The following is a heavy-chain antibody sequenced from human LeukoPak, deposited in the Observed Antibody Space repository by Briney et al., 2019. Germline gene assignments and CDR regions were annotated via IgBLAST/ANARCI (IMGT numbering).Heavy chain of an antibody. Sequence: PSETLSLTCTVSGGSISGYYWSWIRQPPGKGLEWIGYIYYSGSTNSNPSLKSRVTISVDTPKNQFSLKLSSVTAADTAVYYCARSAVRGVDYWGQGTLVTVSS. CDR1: GGSISGYY. J-gene: IGHJ4*02. D-gene: IGHD3-10*01. CDR2: IYYSGST. CDR3: ARSAVRGVDY. V-gene: IGHV4-59*01.